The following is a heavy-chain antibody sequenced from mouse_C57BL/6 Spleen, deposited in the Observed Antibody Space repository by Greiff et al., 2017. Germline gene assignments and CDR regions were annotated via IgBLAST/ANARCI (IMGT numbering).Heavy chain of an antibody. CDR2: ISDGGSYT. D-gene: IGHD2-5*01. CDR3: AREGAYYSDYVWYFDV. CDR1: GFTFSSYA. J-gene: IGHJ1*03. V-gene: IGHV5-4*01. Sequence: EVKLVESGGGLVKPGGSLKLSCAASGFTFSSYAMSWVRQTPEKRLEWVATISDGGSYTYYPDNVKGRFTISRDNAKNTLYLQMSHLTSEDTAMYYCAREGAYYSDYVWYFDVWGTGTTVTVSS.